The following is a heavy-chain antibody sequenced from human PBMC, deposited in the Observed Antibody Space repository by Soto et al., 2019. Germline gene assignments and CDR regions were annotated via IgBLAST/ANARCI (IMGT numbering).Heavy chain of an antibody. CDR1: GFTFSSYA. D-gene: IGHD2-15*01. Sequence: QVQLVESGGGVVRPGRSLRLSCVASGFTFSSYALHWVRQAPGKGLEWVAVISYDGSKKYYADSVKGRFTISRDNSKNTLYLQMNSLRVEDMAVYYCARGQVTATGFDCWGQGTLVTVSS. J-gene: IGHJ4*02. CDR2: ISYDGSKK. V-gene: IGHV3-30*01. CDR3: ARGQVTATGFDC.